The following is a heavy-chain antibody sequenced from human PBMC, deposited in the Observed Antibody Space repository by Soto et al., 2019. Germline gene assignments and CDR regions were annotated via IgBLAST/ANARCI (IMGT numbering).Heavy chain of an antibody. CDR3: ARPYNYGEVAFDI. Sequence: QLQLQESGPGLVKPSETLSLTCSVSGGSISSCSYYWGWIRQPPGKGLEWIASFYYSGSTYYNPPLKSRVTISVDTSKNQFSLKLSSVTAADTAVYYCARPYNYGEVAFDIWGQGTVVTVSS. CDR2: FYYSGST. D-gene: IGHD5-18*01. CDR1: GGSISSCSYY. J-gene: IGHJ3*02. V-gene: IGHV4-39*01.